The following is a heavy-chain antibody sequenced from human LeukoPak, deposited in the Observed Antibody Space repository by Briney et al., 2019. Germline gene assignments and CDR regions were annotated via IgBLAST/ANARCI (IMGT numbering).Heavy chain of an antibody. CDR1: GYTFTSYG. D-gene: IGHD6-13*01. CDR2: ISAYNGNT. J-gene: IGHJ4*02. V-gene: IGHV1-18*01. Sequence: GASVKVSCKASGYTFTSYGISWVRQAPGQGLEWMGWISAYNGNTNYAQKLQGRVTMTTDTSTSTAYIELRSLRSDDTAVYYCARDLIAAAGTTNFDYWGQGTLVTVSS. CDR3: ARDLIAAAGTTNFDY.